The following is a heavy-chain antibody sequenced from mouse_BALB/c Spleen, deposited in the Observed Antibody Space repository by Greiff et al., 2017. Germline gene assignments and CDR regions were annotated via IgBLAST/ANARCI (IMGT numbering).Heavy chain of an antibody. CDR1: GFTFSDYY. CDR2: ISDGGSYT. Sequence: EVHLVESGGGLVKPGGSLKLSCAASGFTFSDYYMYWVRQTPEKRLEWVATISDGGSYTYYPDSVKGRFTISRDNAKNNLYLQMSSLKSEDTAMYYCARGEGYRLDYWGQGTTLTVSS. D-gene: IGHD2-14*01. V-gene: IGHV5-4*02. CDR3: ARGEGYRLDY. J-gene: IGHJ2*01.